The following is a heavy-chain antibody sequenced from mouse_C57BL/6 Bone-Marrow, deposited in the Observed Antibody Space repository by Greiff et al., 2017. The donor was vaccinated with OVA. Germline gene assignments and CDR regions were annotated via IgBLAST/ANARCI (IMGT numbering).Heavy chain of an antibody. Sequence: QVQLKESGPGLVQPSQSLSITCTVSGFSLTSYGVHWVRQSPGKGLEWLGVIWRGGSTDYNAAFMSRLSITKDNSKSQVFFKMNSLQADDTAIYYCAKEDGYSPYAMDYWGQGTSVTVSS. D-gene: IGHD2-3*01. CDR2: IWRGGST. J-gene: IGHJ4*01. V-gene: IGHV2-5*01. CDR3: AKEDGYSPYAMDY. CDR1: GFSLTSYG.